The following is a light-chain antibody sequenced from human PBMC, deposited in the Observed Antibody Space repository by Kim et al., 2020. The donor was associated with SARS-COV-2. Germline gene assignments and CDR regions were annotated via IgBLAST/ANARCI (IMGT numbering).Light chain of an antibody. CDR1: SAYSTYA. CDR2: LNSDGSH. Sequence: QLVLTQAPSASASLGASVPLTCTLSSAYSTYAIAWHQQQPQKGPRFLMKLNSDGSHTKGDGIPDRFSGSSSGAERYLTISSLQSEDEADYYCQTWATGIHVFGSGTKVTVL. V-gene: IGLV4-69*01. CDR3: QTWATGIHV. J-gene: IGLJ1*01.